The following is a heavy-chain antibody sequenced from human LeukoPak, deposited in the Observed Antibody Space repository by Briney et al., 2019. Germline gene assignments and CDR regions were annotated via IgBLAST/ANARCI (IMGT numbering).Heavy chain of an antibody. V-gene: IGHV3-64*04. CDR2: ISINGGST. J-gene: IGHJ4*02. D-gene: IGHD6-19*01. CDR3: ARVRVTGVHGAVDFDY. CDR1: GFTFSSYA. Sequence: PGGSLRLSCSASGFTFSSYAMHWVRQAPGKGLEYVSAISINGGSTYHADSVKGRFTISRDNAKNTLYLQMNSLRAEDTAVYYCARVRVTGVHGAVDFDYWGQGTLVTVSS.